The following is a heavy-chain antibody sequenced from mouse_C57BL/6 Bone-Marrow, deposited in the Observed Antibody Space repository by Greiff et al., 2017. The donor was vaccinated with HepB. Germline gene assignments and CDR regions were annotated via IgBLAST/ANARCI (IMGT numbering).Heavy chain of an antibody. V-gene: IGHV10-3*01. CDR2: IRSKSSNYAT. Sequence: EVQLVESGGGLVQPKGSLKLSCAASGFTFNTYAMHWVRQAPGKGLEWVARIRSKSSNYATYYADSVKDRFTISRDDSQSMLYLQMNNLKTEDTAMYYCVRDGGPYYYGSSYYYYAMDYWGQGTSVTVSS. D-gene: IGHD1-1*01. J-gene: IGHJ4*01. CDR1: GFTFNTYA. CDR3: VRDGGPYYYGSSYYYYAMDY.